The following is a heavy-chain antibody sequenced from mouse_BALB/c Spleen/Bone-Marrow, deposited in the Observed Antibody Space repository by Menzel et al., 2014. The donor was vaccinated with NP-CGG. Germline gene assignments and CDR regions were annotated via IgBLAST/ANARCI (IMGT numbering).Heavy chain of an antibody. CDR3: AKNYYYGYVAY. CDR2: INPDSSTI. V-gene: IGHV4-1*02. J-gene: IGHJ3*01. D-gene: IGHD1-2*01. CDR1: GFDFSRYW. Sequence: VQLQQSGGGLVQPGGSLKLSCAASGFDFSRYWMTWVRQAPGNGLEWIGEINPDSSTINYTPSLKDKFIISRDNAKNTLYLQMNKVRSEDTALYYCAKNYYYGYVAYWGQGTLVTVSA.